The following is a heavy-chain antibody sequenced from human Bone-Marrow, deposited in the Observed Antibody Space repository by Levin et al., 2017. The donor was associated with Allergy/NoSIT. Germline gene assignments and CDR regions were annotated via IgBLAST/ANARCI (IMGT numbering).Heavy chain of an antibody. J-gene: IGHJ6*02. V-gene: IGHV3-30*18. Sequence: PGGSLRLSCAASGFTFSSYGMHWVRQAPGKGLEWVAVISYDGSNKYYADSVKGRFTISRDNSKNTLYLQMNSLRAEDTAVYYCAKDSYDFWSGYYNPFGSRLDYYGMDVWGQGTTVTVSS. CDR2: ISYDGSNK. CDR1: GFTFSSYG. D-gene: IGHD3-3*01. CDR3: AKDSYDFWSGYYNPFGSRLDYYGMDV.